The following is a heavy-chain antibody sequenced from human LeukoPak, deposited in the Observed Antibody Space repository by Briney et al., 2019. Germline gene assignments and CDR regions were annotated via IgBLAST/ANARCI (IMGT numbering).Heavy chain of an antibody. CDR3: AKAPPGIAAAGHFDY. D-gene: IGHD6-13*01. Sequence: GGSLRLSCTTSGITFSNYGMHWARQAPGKGLEWVAFIRYDGSNKYYADSVKGRFTISRDNSKNTLYLQMNSLRAEDTAVYYCAKAPPGIAAAGHFDYWGQGTLVTVSS. V-gene: IGHV3-30*02. CDR2: IRYDGSNK. CDR1: GITFSNYG. J-gene: IGHJ4*02.